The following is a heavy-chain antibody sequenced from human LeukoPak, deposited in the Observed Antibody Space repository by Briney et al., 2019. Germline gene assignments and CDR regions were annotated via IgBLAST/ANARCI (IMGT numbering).Heavy chain of an antibody. CDR1: GYTFTGYY. D-gene: IGHD4-11*01. V-gene: IGHV1-2*02. CDR3: ARGNSNYDWVNWFDP. CDR2: INPNSGGT. J-gene: IGHJ5*02. Sequence: ASVKVSCKASGYTFTGYYMHWVRQAPGQGLEWMGWINPNSGGTNYAQKFQGRVTMTRDTSISTAYMELSRLRSDDTAVYYCARGNSNYDWVNWFDPWGQGTLVTVSS.